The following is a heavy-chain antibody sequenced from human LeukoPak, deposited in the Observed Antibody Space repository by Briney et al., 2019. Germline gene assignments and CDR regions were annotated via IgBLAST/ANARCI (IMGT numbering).Heavy chain of an antibody. CDR2: INPSGGST. Sequence: ASVKVSCKASGYTFTSYYMRWVRQAPGQGLEWMGIINPSGGSTSYAQKFQGRVAMTRDTSTSTVYMELSSLRSEDTAVYYCARGRLGGSSSDWFDPWGQGTLVTVSS. CDR1: GYTFTSYY. CDR3: ARGRLGGSSSDWFDP. D-gene: IGHD6-6*01. J-gene: IGHJ5*02. V-gene: IGHV1-46*01.